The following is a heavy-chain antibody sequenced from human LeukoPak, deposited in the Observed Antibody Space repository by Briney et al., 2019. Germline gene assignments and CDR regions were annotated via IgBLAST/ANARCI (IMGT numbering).Heavy chain of an antibody. J-gene: IGHJ6*03. D-gene: IGHD2-2*01. CDR2: IRYDGSNK. V-gene: IGHV3-30*02. CDR3: AKREVPAARYYYYMDV. CDR1: GFTFSSYG. Sequence: GGSLRLSCAASGFTFSSYGMHWVRQAPGKGLEWVAFIRYDGSNKYYADSVKGRFTISRDNSKNTLYLQMNSLRAEDTAVYYCAKREVPAARYYYYMDVWGKGTTVTISS.